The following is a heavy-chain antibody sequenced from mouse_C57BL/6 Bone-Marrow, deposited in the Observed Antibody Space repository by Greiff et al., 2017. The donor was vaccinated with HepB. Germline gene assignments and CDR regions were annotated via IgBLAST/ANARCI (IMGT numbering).Heavy chain of an antibody. V-gene: IGHV8-12*01. Sequence: QVTLKESGPGILQSSQTLSLTCSFSGFSLSTSGMGVSWIRQPSGKGLEWLAHIYWDDDKRYNPSLKSRLTISKDTSRNQVFLKITSVDTADTATYYCARSSVVGGDYYAMDYWGQGTSVTVSS. CDR1: GFSLSTSGMG. CDR2: IYWDDDK. D-gene: IGHD1-1*01. CDR3: ARSSVVGGDYYAMDY. J-gene: IGHJ4*01.